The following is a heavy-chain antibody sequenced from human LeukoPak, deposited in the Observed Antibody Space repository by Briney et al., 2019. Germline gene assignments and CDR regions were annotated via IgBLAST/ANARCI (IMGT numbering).Heavy chain of an antibody. J-gene: IGHJ3*02. V-gene: IGHV1-69*13. Sequence: GASVKLSCKASGGTFTSYAISWVRQAPGQGLGWMGGIIPIFGTANYAQKFQGRVTITADESTSTAYMELSSLRSEDTAVYYCAREVVPAAIGGGYAFDIWGQGTMVTVSS. CDR3: AREVVPAAIGGGYAFDI. CDR2: IIPIFGTA. CDR1: GGTFTSYA. D-gene: IGHD2-2*01.